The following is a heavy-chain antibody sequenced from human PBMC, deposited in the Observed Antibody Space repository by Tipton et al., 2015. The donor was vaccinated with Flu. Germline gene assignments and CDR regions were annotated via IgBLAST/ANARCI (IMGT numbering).Heavy chain of an antibody. V-gene: IGHV4-34*01. CDR2: INHSGTT. D-gene: IGHD1-26*01. J-gene: IGHJ4*02. Sequence: TLSLTCDIYGGSFSAYYWSWIRQPPGKGLEWVGEINHSGTTNYNPSLTSRVIISADTSKKQFYLTLTSVTAADTAVYYCATRGSFSGSQSDDYWGQGTLVTVSA. CDR1: GGSFSAYY. CDR3: ATRGSFSGSQSDDY.